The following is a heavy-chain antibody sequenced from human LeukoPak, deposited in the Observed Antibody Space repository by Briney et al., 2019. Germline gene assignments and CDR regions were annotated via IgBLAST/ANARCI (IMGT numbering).Heavy chain of an antibody. D-gene: IGHD3-9*01. Sequence: GGSLRLSCAASGFTFSSYAMHWVRQAPGKGLEWVAVISYDGSNKYYADSVKGRFTISRDNAKNSLYLQMNSLRAEDTAVYYCARDIRTYYDILTGYYIMDCYFDYWGQGTLVTVSS. J-gene: IGHJ4*02. CDR3: ARDIRTYYDILTGYYIMDCYFDY. V-gene: IGHV3-30*04. CDR1: GFTFSSYA. CDR2: ISYDGSNK.